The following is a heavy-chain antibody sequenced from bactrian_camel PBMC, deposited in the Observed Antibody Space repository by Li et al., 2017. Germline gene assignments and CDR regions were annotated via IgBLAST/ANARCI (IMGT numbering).Heavy chain of an antibody. CDR3: ASSVLFVARPVPCNYYSEWVRY. Sequence: HVQLVESGGGSVQAGGSVRLSCAASGDTNSRRCMGWFRQAPGKEREGVATIGSDGSTSYADSVKGRFTISEDNAKSILYLQMNILKPEDTAMYYCASSVLFVARPVPCNYYSEWVRYWGQGTQVTVS. CDR2: IGSDGST. J-gene: IGHJ4*01. D-gene: IGHD2*01. CDR1: GDTNSRRC. V-gene: IGHV3S53*01.